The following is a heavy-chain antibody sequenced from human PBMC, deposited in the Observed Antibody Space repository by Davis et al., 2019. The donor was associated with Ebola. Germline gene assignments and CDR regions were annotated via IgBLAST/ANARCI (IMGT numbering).Heavy chain of an antibody. CDR2: ISSSSSYI. V-gene: IGHV3-21*01. D-gene: IGHD3-22*01. J-gene: IGHJ3*02. Sequence: GGSLRLSCAASGFTFSSYSMNWVRQAPGKGLEWVSSISSSSSYIYYVNSVKGRFTISRDNAKNSLYLQMNSLRAEDTAVYYCARSQYGTTMIVVVSNDAFDIWGQGTMVTVSS. CDR3: ARSQYGTTMIVVVSNDAFDI. CDR1: GFTFSSYS.